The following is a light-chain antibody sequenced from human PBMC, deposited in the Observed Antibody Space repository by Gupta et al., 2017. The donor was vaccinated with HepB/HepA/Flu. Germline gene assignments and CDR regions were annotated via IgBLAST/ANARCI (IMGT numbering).Light chain of an antibody. CDR1: QSVSGY. V-gene: IGKV3-11*01. Sequence: EIVLTQSPATLSLSPGERATLSCRASQSVSGYLAWYQQKPGQAPRLVMYSASTRASGNTARVSGSGYETDFTRPDRSLEPEDFGRYYGQCPGAFGQGTKVEIK. CDR2: SAS. J-gene: IGKJ1*01. CDR3: QCPGA.